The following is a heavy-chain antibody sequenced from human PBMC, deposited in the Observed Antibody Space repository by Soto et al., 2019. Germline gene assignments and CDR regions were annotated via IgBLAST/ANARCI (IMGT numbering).Heavy chain of an antibody. CDR2: ISGSGGST. CDR1: GFTFSSYA. D-gene: IGHD3-9*01. CDR3: AKEEPAAYDIFIDAFDI. V-gene: IGHV3-23*01. J-gene: IGHJ3*02. Sequence: GGSLRLSCAASGFTFSSYAMSWVRQAPGKGLEWVSAISGSGGSTYYADSVKGRFTISRDNSKNTLYLQMNSLRAEDTAVYYCAKEEPAAYDIFIDAFDIWGQGTMVTVSS.